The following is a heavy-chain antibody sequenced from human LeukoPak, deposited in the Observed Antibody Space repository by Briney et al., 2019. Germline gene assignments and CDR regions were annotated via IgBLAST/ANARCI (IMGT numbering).Heavy chain of an antibody. J-gene: IGHJ4*02. CDR2: IYYSGST. CDR1: GGSISSSSYY. D-gene: IGHD6-13*01. CDR3: ARDAGESIAAAGHAY. Sequence: PSETLSLTCTVSGGSISSSSYYWGWIRQPPGKGLEWIGSIYYSGSTYYNPSLKSRVTISVDTSKNQFSLKLSSVTAADTAVYYCARDAGESIAAAGHAYWGQGTLVTVSS. V-gene: IGHV4-39*07.